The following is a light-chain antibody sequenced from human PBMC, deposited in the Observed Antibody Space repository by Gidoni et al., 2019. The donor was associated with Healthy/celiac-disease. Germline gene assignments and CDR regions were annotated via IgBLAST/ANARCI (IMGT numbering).Light chain of an antibody. J-gene: IGKJ2*01. V-gene: IGKV1-39*01. CDR2: AAS. CDR3: QQSYSTPYT. CDR1: QSISSY. Sequence: ETQLTPHPSSLSASAGDRVTITRRASQSISSYLKWYQQKPGKAPKLLIYAASSLQRGVPSTFSGSGSGTDFTLTISMLQPEDFATYYCQQSYSTPYTFGQGTKLEIK.